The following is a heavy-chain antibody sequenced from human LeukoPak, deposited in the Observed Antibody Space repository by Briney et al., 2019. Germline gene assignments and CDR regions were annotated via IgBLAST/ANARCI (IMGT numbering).Heavy chain of an antibody. D-gene: IGHD2-15*01. J-gene: IGHJ4*02. V-gene: IGHV3-23*01. CDR2: ISGSGGNT. CDR3: ANGRGPNTGPTLDY. CDR1: GLTFSSCS. Sequence: AGGSLRLSCAASGLTFSSCSMTWVRQAPGKGLEWVSCISGSGGNTYYADSVKGRFTISRDNSKNTLYLQLNSLRAEDTAIYYCANGRGPNTGPTLDYWGQGTLATVSS.